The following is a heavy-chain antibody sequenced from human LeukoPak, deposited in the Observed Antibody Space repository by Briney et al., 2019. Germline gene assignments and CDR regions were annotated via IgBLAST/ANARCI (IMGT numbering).Heavy chain of an antibody. D-gene: IGHD3-10*01. Sequence: ETLSLTCAVYGGSFSGYYWTYVRQAPGKGLEWVSSISSSSSYIYYADSVKGRFTISRDNAKNSLYLQMNSLRAEDTAVYYCARDRVTMVRGVIIGRDYWGQGTLVTVSS. CDR1: GGSFSGYY. J-gene: IGHJ4*02. V-gene: IGHV3-21*01. CDR2: ISSSSSYI. CDR3: ARDRVTMVRGVIIGRDY.